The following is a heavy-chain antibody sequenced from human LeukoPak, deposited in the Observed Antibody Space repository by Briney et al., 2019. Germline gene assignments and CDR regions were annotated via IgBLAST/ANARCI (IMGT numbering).Heavy chain of an antibody. D-gene: IGHD5-18*01. Sequence: KPSETLSLTCTVSGGSISSYYWSWIRQPPGKGLEWLGYIYYSGSTNHNPSLKSRVTISVDASKNQFSLKLSSVTAADTAVYYCARGGYSQIDAFDIWGQGTMVTVSS. V-gene: IGHV4-59*01. CDR2: IYYSGST. CDR1: GGSISSYY. J-gene: IGHJ3*02. CDR3: ARGGYSQIDAFDI.